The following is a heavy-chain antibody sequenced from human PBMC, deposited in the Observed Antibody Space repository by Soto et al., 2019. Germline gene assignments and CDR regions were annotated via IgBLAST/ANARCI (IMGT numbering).Heavy chain of an antibody. CDR3: ARFFSPDRIAVAGHLDY. CDR2: IYYSGST. CDR1: GGSISSSSYY. Sequence: PSETLSLTCTVSGGSISSSSYYWGWIRQPPGKGLEWIGSIYYSGSTYYNPSLKSRVTISVDTSKNQFSLKLSSVTAADTAVYYCARFFSPDRIAVAGHLDYWGQGTLVTVSS. D-gene: IGHD6-19*01. V-gene: IGHV4-39*07. J-gene: IGHJ4*02.